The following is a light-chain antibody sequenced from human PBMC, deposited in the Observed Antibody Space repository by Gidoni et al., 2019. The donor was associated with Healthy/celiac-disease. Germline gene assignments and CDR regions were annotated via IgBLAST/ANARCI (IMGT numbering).Light chain of an antibody. CDR1: HGISSY. Sequence: DIQLTQSPSFLSASVGDRVTITCRASHGISSYLAWYQQKPGKAPKLLIYAASTLQRGVPSRFSGSGSGAEFTLTISSLQPEDFATYYCQQLNSYPWTFXGXTRVEIK. V-gene: IGKV1-9*01. CDR2: AAS. J-gene: IGKJ4*01. CDR3: QQLNSYPWT.